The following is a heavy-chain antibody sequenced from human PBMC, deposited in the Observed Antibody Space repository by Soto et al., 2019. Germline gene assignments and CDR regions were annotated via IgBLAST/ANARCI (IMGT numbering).Heavy chain of an antibody. J-gene: IGHJ4*02. V-gene: IGHV4-31*01. D-gene: IGHD3-10*01. CDR3: ASAQGSWSIDC. Sequence: QVQLQESGPGLVKPSQTLSLTCTVSGDSISSGGDYYWSWVRQHPGKGLEWIGYIHSSGSTYYNPSLRSPVTISVDTSKNQFFLRLSSVTAADTAVYYCASAQGSWSIDCWGQGTLVTVSS. CDR1: GDSISSGGDYY. CDR2: IHSSGST.